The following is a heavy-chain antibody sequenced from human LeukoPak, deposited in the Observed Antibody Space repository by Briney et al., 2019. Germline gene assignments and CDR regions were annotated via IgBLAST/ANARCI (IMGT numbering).Heavy chain of an antibody. Sequence: PSETLSLTCTVSGGSISSGGYYWSWIRQPPGKGLEWIGYIYHSGSTYYNPSLKSRVTISVDRSKNQFSLKLSSVTAADTAVYYCARVRIVATLRRKYFDYWGQGTLVTVSS. CDR2: IYHSGST. J-gene: IGHJ4*02. V-gene: IGHV4-30-2*01. CDR3: ARVRIVATLRRKYFDY. D-gene: IGHD5-12*01. CDR1: GGSISSGGYY.